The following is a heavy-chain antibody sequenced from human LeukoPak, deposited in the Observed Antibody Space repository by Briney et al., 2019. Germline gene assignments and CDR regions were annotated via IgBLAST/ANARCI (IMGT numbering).Heavy chain of an antibody. D-gene: IGHD2-2*01. CDR1: GYTFTSYE. V-gene: IGHV1-8*01. CDR2: VNPNSGNT. CDR3: ARASRPYCSSTSCYHMDV. J-gene: IGHJ6*02. Sequence: GASVKVSCKASGYTFTSYEINWVRQAPGQGLEWMGWVNPNSGNTGYAQKFQGRVTMTRNTSISTAYMELSSLRSEDTAVYYCARASRPYCSSTSCYHMDVWGQGTTVTVSS.